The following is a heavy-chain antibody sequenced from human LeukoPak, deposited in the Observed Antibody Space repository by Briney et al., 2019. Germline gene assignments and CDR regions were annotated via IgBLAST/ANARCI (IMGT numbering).Heavy chain of an antibody. Sequence: GGSLRLSCAASGFTFSSYGMHWVRQAPGKGLEWVAVISYDRGNQYYADSVKGRFTISRDNSKNTLYLQMNSLRGEDTAVYYCAKYVRAYYYYHYGLDVWGQGTTVTVSS. D-gene: IGHD3-10*02. J-gene: IGHJ6*02. CDR1: GFTFSSYG. V-gene: IGHV3-30*18. CDR3: AKYVRAYYYYHYGLDV. CDR2: ISYDRGNQ.